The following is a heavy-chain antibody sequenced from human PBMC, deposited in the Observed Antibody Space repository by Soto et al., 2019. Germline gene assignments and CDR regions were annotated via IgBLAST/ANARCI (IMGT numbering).Heavy chain of an antibody. CDR2: ITGTGSST. J-gene: IGHJ4*02. D-gene: IGHD3-9*01. V-gene: IGHV3-23*01. Sequence: LLESGGGLVQPGESLKLSCAVSGFTFRNYAMSWVRQAPGKGLEWVAGITGTGSSTSYSDSVRGRFTISRDNSKNTLYLPMNSLRDEDTAVSWCAKTPNSRLLNSWGQGALVTVSS. CDR1: GFTFRNYA. CDR3: AKTPNSRLLNS.